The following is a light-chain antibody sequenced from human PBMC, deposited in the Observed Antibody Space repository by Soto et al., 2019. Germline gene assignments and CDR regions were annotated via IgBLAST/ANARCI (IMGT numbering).Light chain of an antibody. CDR1: NIGSKS. J-gene: IGLJ2*01. Sequence: SYELTQPPSVSVAPGKTARITCGGNNIGSKSVHWYQQKPGQAPVLVIYYASDRPSGIPERFSGSNSGNTATLTISRVEAGDEADYYCQVWDSSSDGVVFGGGTKLTVL. V-gene: IGLV3-21*04. CDR3: QVWDSSSDGVV. CDR2: YAS.